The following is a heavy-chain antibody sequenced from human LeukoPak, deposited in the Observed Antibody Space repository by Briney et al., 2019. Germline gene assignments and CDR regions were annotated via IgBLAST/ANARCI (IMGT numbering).Heavy chain of an antibody. J-gene: IGHJ5*02. CDR3: AREQWFDP. CDR2: IYSSGST. CDR1: GFTVSSNY. V-gene: IGHV3-66*01. Sequence: GGSLRLSCAASGFTVSSNYMSWVRQAPGKGLEWVSVIYSSGSTYYADSVKGRFTISRDTSKNTLYLQMNILRVEDTAVYFCAREQWFDPWGQGTLVIVSS.